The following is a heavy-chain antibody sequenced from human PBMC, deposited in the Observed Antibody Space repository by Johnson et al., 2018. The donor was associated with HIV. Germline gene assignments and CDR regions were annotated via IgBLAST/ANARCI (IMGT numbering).Heavy chain of an antibody. Sequence: VQLVESGGGLVQPGGSLRLSCAASGFIVRSNYMNWVRQAPGKGLEWVSVIYSGGDTYYSDSVMGRFTISRDTSKNTLYLQMNSLRAEDTAVYFCARDRRYYDSSGYYHDAFDIWGQGTMVTVSS. V-gene: IGHV3-66*01. J-gene: IGHJ3*02. CDR3: ARDRRYYDSSGYYHDAFDI. D-gene: IGHD3-22*01. CDR2: IYSGGDT. CDR1: GFIVRSNY.